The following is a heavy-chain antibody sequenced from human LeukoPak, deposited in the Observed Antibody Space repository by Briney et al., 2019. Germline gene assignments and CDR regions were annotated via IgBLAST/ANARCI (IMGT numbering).Heavy chain of an antibody. CDR1: GVSFSGYY. CDR2: INHSGST. Sequence: PSETLSLTCAVYGVSFSGYYWSWIRQPPGKGLEWIGEINHSGSTNYNPSLKSRVTISVDKSKNQFSLKLSSVTAADTAVYYCARGPVPTTLSPYYYMDVWGKGTTVTVSS. D-gene: IGHD3-16*01. V-gene: IGHV4-34*01. CDR3: ARGPVPTTLSPYYYMDV. J-gene: IGHJ6*03.